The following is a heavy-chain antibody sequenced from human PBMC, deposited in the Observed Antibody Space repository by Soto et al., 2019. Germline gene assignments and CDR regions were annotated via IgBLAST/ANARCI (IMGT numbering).Heavy chain of an antibody. Sequence: GGSLRLSCAASGFTFSDYYMSWIRQAPGKGLEWVANISSSGSNTYYVDSVTGRFTISRDNAKNSLYLQMNSLRAEDTAVYYCARRSSRGIDYWGQGTLVTVSS. V-gene: IGHV3-11*04. D-gene: IGHD3-10*01. J-gene: IGHJ4*02. CDR1: GFTFSDYY. CDR3: ARRSSRGIDY. CDR2: ISSSGSNT.